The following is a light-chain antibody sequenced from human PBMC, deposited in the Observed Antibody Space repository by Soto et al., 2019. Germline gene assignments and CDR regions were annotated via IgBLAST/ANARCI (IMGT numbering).Light chain of an antibody. J-gene: IGKJ5*01. CDR1: QSVSSN. V-gene: IGKV3-20*01. Sequence: EIVMTQSPATLSVSPGERATLSCRASQSVSSNLAWYQQKPGQAPRLLIYGASSRATGIPDRFSGSGSGTDFSLTIRRLEPDDFAVYYCQQYGSSAPITFGQGTRLEIK. CDR2: GAS. CDR3: QQYGSSAPIT.